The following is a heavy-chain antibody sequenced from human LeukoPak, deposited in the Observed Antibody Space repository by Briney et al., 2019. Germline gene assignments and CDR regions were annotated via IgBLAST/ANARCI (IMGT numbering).Heavy chain of an antibody. CDR1: GFTFSNAW. J-gene: IGHJ3*02. CDR3: ARDSGDCPDI. D-gene: IGHD2-21*02. Sequence: PGGSLRLSCAASGFTFSNAWMNWVRQAPGKGLEWVSYISSSSSTIYYADSVKGRFTISRDNAKNSLYLQMNSLRAEDTAVYYCARDSGDCPDIWGQGTMVTVSS. V-gene: IGHV3-48*01. CDR2: ISSSSSTI.